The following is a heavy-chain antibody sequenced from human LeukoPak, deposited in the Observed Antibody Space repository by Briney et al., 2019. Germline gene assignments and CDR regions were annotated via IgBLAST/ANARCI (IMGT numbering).Heavy chain of an antibody. D-gene: IGHD3-10*01. V-gene: IGHV3-30*19. J-gene: IGHJ5*02. CDR3: ATKYGSGTPIRGWFDP. CDR2: ISYDGTNK. Sequence: GGSLRLSCAASGFTFSSYGMHWVRQAPGKGLEWVAVISYDGTNKYYADSVKGRFTISRDISKNTLYLQMNSLRAEDTAVYYCATKYGSGTPIRGWFDPWGQGTLVTVSS. CDR1: GFTFSSYG.